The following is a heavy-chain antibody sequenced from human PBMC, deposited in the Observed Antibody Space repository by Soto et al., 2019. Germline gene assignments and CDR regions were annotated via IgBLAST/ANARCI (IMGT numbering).Heavy chain of an antibody. J-gene: IGHJ4*02. D-gene: IGHD3-22*01. V-gene: IGHV1-69*01. CDR3: AREYYYECSGYYSLDY. CDR2: IIPIFGTA. CDR1: GGTFSSYA. Sequence: QVQLVQSGAEVKKPGSSVKVSCKASGGTFSSYAISWVRQAPGQGLEWMGGIIPIFGTANYAQKFQGRVTSTADESKSTAYMELSSMRSEDTAVYYCAREYYYECSGYYSLDYWGQGTLVTVSS.